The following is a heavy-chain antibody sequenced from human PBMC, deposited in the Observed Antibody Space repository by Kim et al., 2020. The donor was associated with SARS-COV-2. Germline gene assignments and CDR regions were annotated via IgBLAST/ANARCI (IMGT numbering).Heavy chain of an antibody. CDR3: AKDLHSSYYYDSRYFDY. CDR1: GFTFSSYG. Sequence: GGSLRLSCAASGFTFSSYGMHWVRQAPGKGLEWVAVISYDGSNKYYADSVKGRFTISRDNSKNTLYLQMNSLRAEDTAVYYCAKDLHSSYYYDSRYFDYWGQGTLVTVSS. D-gene: IGHD3-22*01. V-gene: IGHV3-30*18. J-gene: IGHJ4*02. CDR2: ISYDGSNK.